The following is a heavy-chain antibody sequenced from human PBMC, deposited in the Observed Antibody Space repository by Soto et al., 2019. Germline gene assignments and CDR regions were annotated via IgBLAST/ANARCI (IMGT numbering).Heavy chain of an antibody. CDR3: AKGQSWFDP. Sequence: EVQLLESGGGLVQPGGSLRLSCAASGFTFSSYAMSWVRQAPGKGLEWVSGISGSGGSTSYADSVKGRFTISRDNSNKMLYLQMNSLRAEDTAVYYYAKGQSWFDPWGQGTLVTVSS. V-gene: IGHV3-23*01. CDR1: GFTFSSYA. CDR2: ISGSGGST. J-gene: IGHJ5*02.